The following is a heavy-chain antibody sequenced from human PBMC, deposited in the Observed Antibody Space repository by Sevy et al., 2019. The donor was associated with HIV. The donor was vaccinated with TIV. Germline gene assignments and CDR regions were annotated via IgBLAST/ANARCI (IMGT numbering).Heavy chain of an antibody. CDR3: AKRRVQSGLSGGGANYGMDV. CDR1: GFPFSNYA. V-gene: IGHV3-23*01. Sequence: GGSLRLSCAASGFPFSNYAMSWVRQAPGKGLEWVSTLIGGGSRTYYADSVTGRFIISRDNSRNTLNLQMNSLRAEDTAIYYCAKRRVQSGLSGGGANYGMDVWGRGTTVTVSS. J-gene: IGHJ6*02. D-gene: IGHD2-8*02. CDR2: LIGGGSRT.